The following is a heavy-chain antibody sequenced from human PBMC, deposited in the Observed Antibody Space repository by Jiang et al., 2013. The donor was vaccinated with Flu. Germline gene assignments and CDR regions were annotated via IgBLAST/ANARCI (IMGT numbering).Heavy chain of an antibody. CDR3: ATDRAVVTTGEAFDI. V-gene: IGHV1-69*01. Sequence: RQAPGQGLEWMEGSALLWNINNAQKFRGRVTITADESTSTAYMELSSLRSEDTAVYFCATDRAVVTTGEAFDIWGQGTMVIVSS. D-gene: IGHD5-18*01. CDR2: SALLWNI. J-gene: IGHJ3*02.